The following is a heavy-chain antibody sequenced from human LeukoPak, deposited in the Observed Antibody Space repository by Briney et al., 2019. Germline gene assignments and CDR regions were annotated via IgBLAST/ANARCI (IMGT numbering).Heavy chain of an antibody. CDR2: IIPILGIA. Sequence: SVKVSCKASGYTFTSYDINWVRQATGQGLEWMGRIIPILGIANYAQKFQGRVTITADKSTSTAYMELSSLRSEDTAVYYCARVSGYDWYYYYGMDVWGQGTTVTVSS. CDR1: GYTFTSYD. J-gene: IGHJ6*02. CDR3: ARVSGYDWYYYYGMDV. D-gene: IGHD5-12*01. V-gene: IGHV1-69*04.